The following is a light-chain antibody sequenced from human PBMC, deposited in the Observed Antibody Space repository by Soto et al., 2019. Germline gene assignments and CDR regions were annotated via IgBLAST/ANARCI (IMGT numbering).Light chain of an antibody. CDR3: ATWDSSLIEGI. CDR2: DNN. Sequence: QSVLTQPPSVSAAPGQKVTISCSGNSSNIGNNYVSSYQHLPGTAPKLLIYDNNKRPSGIPERFSGTKSGTSATLGIAGLQTGDEADYYCATWDSSLIEGIFGGGTKLTVL. J-gene: IGLJ2*01. V-gene: IGLV1-51*01. CDR1: SSNIGNNY.